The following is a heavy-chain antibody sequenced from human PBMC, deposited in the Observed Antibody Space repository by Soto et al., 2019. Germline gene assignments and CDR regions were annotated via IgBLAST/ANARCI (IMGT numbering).Heavy chain of an antibody. V-gene: IGHV1-69*13. CDR1: GGTFSSYA. J-gene: IGHJ4*02. D-gene: IGHD5-12*01. CDR2: IIPILGTA. CDR3: ARGPQEMATIDYFDY. Sequence: SVKVSFKASGGTFSSYAISWVRQAPGQGLEWMGGIIPILGTANYAQKFQGRVTITADESTSTAYMELSSLRSEDTAVYYCARGPQEMATIDYFDYWGQGTLVTVSS.